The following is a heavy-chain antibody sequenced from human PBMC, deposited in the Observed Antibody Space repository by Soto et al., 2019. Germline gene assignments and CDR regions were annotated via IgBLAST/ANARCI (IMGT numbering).Heavy chain of an antibody. Sequence: QVQLQESGPGLVKPSQTLSLTCTVSGGSISSGGYYWSWIRQHPGKGLEWIGYIYYSGSTYYNPSLKSRVTISVDTSKNQFSLKLSSVTAADTAVYYCARNYDSANYYYYGMDVWGQGTTVTVSS. V-gene: IGHV4-31*03. D-gene: IGHD3-22*01. CDR2: IYYSGST. J-gene: IGHJ6*02. CDR1: GGSISSGGYY. CDR3: ARNYDSANYYYYGMDV.